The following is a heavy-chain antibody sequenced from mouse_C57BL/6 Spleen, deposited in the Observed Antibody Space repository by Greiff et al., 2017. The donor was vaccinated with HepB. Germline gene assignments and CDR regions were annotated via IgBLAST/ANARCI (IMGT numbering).Heavy chain of an antibody. D-gene: IGHD2-4*01. J-gene: IGHJ1*03. CDR2: ISSGSSTI. V-gene: IGHV5-17*01. CDR3: ATYTMIRDWYFDV. CDR1: GFTFSDYG. Sequence: EVQRVESGGGLVKPGGSLKLSCAASGFTFSDYGMHWVRQAPEKGLEWVAYISSGSSTIYYADTVKGRFTISRDNAKNTLFLQMTSLRSEDTAMYYCATYTMIRDWYFDVWGTGTTVTVSS.